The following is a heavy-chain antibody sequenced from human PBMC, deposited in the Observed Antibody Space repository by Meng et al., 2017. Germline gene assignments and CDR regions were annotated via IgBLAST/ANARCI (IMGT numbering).Heavy chain of an antibody. CDR3: ARARLLWFGGAVWFDP. D-gene: IGHD3-10*01. V-gene: IGHV4-4*02. CDR2: IYHSGST. CDR1: GGSISSSNW. J-gene: IGHJ5*02. Sequence: QLQCRESGPGLVKPSGTLSLTCAVSGGSISSSNWWSWVRQPPGKGLEWIGEIYHSGSTNYNPSLKSRVTISVDKSKNQFSLKLSSVTAADTTVYYCARARLLWFGGAVWFDPWGQGTLVTVSS.